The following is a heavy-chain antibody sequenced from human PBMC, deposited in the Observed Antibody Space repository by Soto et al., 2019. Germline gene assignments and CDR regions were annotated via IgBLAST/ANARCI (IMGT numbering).Heavy chain of an antibody. J-gene: IGHJ4*02. D-gene: IGHD3-22*01. CDR3: ARGGYFASSNYLAY. CDR1: GYTFTSYG. V-gene: IGHV1-3*01. Sequence: ASVKVSCKASGYTFTSYGMNWVSQAPGRGLEWMGWINPGNGNTKYSQKVQGRVIIESDTSESTAYMELRSLSSEDTAVYYCARGGYFASSNYLAYWGRGPLVTVSS. CDR2: INPGNGNT.